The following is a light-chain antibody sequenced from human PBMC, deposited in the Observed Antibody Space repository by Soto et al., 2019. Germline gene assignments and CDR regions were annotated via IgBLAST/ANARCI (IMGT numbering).Light chain of an antibody. CDR2: GAT. Sequence: EIVMTQSPATLSVSPGERATLSCRASHSINSNLAWYQQKPGLAPRLLIYGATTRATGIPARFSGSGSGTEFTLTISSLQSEDFAVYYCQQYNNWPPFTFGQGTRLEIK. CDR3: QQYNNWPPFT. CDR1: HSINSN. J-gene: IGKJ5*01. V-gene: IGKV3-15*01.